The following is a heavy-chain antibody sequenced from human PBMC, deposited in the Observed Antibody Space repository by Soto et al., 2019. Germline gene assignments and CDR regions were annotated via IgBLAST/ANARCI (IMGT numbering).Heavy chain of an antibody. J-gene: IGHJ4*02. V-gene: IGHV3-23*01. Sequence: LRLSCAASGFSFSSYAMNWVRQAPGKGLEWVSTISGSADSTYYADSVKGRFTISRDNSKNTVDLQMNSLRADDTAVYYCAKGTIGYCSRTSCLYYFDYWGQGTLVTVS. CDR1: GFSFSSYA. CDR2: ISGSADST. CDR3: AKGTIGYCSRTSCLYYFDY. D-gene: IGHD2-2*01.